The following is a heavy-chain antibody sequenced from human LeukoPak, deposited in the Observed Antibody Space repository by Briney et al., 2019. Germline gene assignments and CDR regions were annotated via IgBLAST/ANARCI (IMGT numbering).Heavy chain of an antibody. V-gene: IGHV3-7*01. CDR1: GFTFSSYW. CDR2: IKQDGSEK. Sequence: GGSLRLSCAASGFTFSSYWMSWARQAPGKGLEWVANIKQDGSEKYYVDSVKGRFTISRDNAKNSLYLQMNSLRAEDTAVYYCARDSRDDFWSGYYSGYYYYYMDVWGKGTTVTVSS. J-gene: IGHJ6*03. CDR3: ARDSRDDFWSGYYSGYYYYYMDV. D-gene: IGHD3-3*01.